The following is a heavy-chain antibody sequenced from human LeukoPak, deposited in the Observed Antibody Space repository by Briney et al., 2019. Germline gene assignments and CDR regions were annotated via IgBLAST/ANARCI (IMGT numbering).Heavy chain of an antibody. V-gene: IGHV4-39*01. CDR3: ARHRSEDCSSISCYARALDY. Sequence: SETLSLTCTVSGGSISRSSYYWGWIRQPPGKGLEWIGSIYYSGNTYYNPSLKSRVTIPVDTSRNQFSLKLSSVTAADTALYYCARHRSEDCSSISCYARALDYWGQGTLVTVSS. CDR1: GGSISRSSYY. CDR2: IYYSGNT. J-gene: IGHJ4*02. D-gene: IGHD2-2*01.